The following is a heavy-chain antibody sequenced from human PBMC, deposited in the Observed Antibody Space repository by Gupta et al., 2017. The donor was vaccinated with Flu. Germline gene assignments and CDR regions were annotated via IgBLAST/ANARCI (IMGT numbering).Heavy chain of an antibody. J-gene: IGHJ4*02. CDR2: IFYGGNT. Sequence: SGGSISSSTYCWGWVRQPPGEGLGWIGSIFYGGNTYYNPSLKSRVTMSVVTYKNHFYGRLSSVTAANAAVYDWERHPQLDYWGQGTLVTVSS. V-gene: IGHV4-39*01. CDR3: ERHPQLDY. CDR1: GGSISSSTYC.